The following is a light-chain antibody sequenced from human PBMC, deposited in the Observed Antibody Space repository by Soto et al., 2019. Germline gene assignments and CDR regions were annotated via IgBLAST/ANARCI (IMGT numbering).Light chain of an antibody. J-gene: IGKJ4*01. CDR1: ESVSSSY. Sequence: EVVLTQSPATLSLSPGETATLSCRASESVSSSYLAWYQQKPGQAPRLLIYGASSRATGIPARFSGSGSGTDFTLTISRLEPEDFAVYYCQQYGSSLLTFGGGTKVDIK. CDR2: GAS. CDR3: QQYGSSLLT. V-gene: IGKV3-20*01.